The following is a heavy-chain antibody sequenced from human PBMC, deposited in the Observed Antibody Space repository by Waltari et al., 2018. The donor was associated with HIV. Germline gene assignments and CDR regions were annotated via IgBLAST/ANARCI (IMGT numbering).Heavy chain of an antibody. Sequence: VQLVESGGGVVQPGRSLTPSCGGSGCTARNFAVHWVRQFTGKGLEWLAVLWSYGAEISYADSVKGRFTVSKDTSQKTLYLHLTSLRAEDTALYYCARGYSSSRWIPLYHWGRGTLVTVSS. CDR1: GCTARNFA. D-gene: IGHD6-6*01. CDR3: ARGYSSSRWIPLYH. CDR2: LWSYGAEI. J-gene: IGHJ4*02. V-gene: IGHV3-33*01.